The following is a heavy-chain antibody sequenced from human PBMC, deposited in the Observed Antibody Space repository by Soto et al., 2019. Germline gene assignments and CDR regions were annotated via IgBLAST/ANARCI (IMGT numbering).Heavy chain of an antibody. CDR3: VREEEVIRGVVSLAY. D-gene: IGHD3-10*01. Sequence: QVQLVQSGAEVKKPGASVKVSCQASGFVFSSYDISWVRQAPGQGLEWIGWISPYSGDTNYAQRVQGRVTMTRDISTNTFYMELRSLRSDDTAVYYCVREEEVIRGVVSLAYWGQGTLVTVSS. CDR2: ISPYSGDT. CDR1: GFVFSSYD. V-gene: IGHV1-18*04. J-gene: IGHJ4*02.